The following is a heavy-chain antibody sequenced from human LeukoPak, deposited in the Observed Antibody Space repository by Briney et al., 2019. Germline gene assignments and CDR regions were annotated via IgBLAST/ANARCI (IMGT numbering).Heavy chain of an antibody. D-gene: IGHD4-11*01. CDR2: ISAYNGNT. Sequence: GASVKVSCKASGYSFGSFGINWVRQAPGQGLECMGWISAYNGNTNYAQKVQGRVTMTTDTSTSTAYMDLMNLRSDDTAVYYCARRPMTPGPNQYLYYGLDVWGQGTTVTVSS. CDR3: ARRPMTPGPNQYLYYGLDV. J-gene: IGHJ6*02. CDR1: GYSFGSFG. V-gene: IGHV1-18*01.